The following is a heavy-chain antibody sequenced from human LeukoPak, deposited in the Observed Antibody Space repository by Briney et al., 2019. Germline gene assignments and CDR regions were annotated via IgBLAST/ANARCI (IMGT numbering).Heavy chain of an antibody. D-gene: IGHD3-16*01. V-gene: IGHV1-58*01. CDR3: ARGGGLDV. CDR1: GFTFGTSA. J-gene: IGHJ6*02. CDR2: IVVASGHT. Sequence: SVRVSCKASGFTFGTSAVQWVRQARGQRLEWIGWIVVASGHTNYAQRFHERVTITRDMSTSTAYMELSNLRAEDTAVYFCARGGGLDVWGQGATVTVSS.